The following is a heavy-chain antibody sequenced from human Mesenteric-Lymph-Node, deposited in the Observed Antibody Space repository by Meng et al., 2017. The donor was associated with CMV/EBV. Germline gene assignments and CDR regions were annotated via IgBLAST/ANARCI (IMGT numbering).Heavy chain of an antibody. D-gene: IGHD4-11*01. CDR3: AGDPYDSNYGYYFDY. V-gene: IGHV4-39*07. J-gene: IGHJ4*02. CDR1: GFTFSSYW. CDR2: IYYSGST. Sequence: ESLKISCAASGFTFSSYWMHWVRQAPGKGLEWIGSIYYSGSTYYNPSLKSRVTISVDTSKNQISLKLSSVTAADSAVYYCAGDPYDSNYGYYFDYWGQGTLVTVSS.